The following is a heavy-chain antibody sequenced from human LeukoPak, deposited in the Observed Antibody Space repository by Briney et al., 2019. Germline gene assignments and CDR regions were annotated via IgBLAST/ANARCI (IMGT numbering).Heavy chain of an antibody. CDR1: GGSISSSSYY. V-gene: IGHV4-39*01. CDR2: IYYSGST. Sequence: PSETLSLTCTVSGGSISSSSYYWGWIRQPPGKGLEWIGSIYYSGSTYYNPSLKSRDTISVDTSKNQFSLELSSVTAADTAVYYCARQDYDFWSGYSNWFDPWGQGTLVTVSS. J-gene: IGHJ5*02. CDR3: ARQDYDFWSGYSNWFDP. D-gene: IGHD3-3*01.